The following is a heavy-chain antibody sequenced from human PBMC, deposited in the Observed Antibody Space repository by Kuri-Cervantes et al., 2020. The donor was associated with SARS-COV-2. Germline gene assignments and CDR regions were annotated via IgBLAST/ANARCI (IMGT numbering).Heavy chain of an antibody. CDR3: ARESLVGGTNDY. V-gene: IGHV3-23*01. Sequence: GGSLRLSCAASGFTFSSYAMSWVRQAPGKGLEWVSAISGSGGSTYDAASVKGRFTISRDNAKNSLYLQMNSLRAEDTAVYYCARESLVGGTNDYWGQGTLVTVSS. J-gene: IGHJ4*02. CDR1: GFTFSSYA. D-gene: IGHD1-26*01. CDR2: ISGSGGST.